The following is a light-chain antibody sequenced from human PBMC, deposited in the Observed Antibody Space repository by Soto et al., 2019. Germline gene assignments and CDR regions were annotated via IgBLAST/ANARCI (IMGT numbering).Light chain of an antibody. J-gene: IGKJ2*01. Sequence: DIVMTQSPDSLAVSLGEGATINCKSSQSVLYRSNNKNYLAWCQQKPGQPPKVLIYWASTRESGVPDRFSGSGSGTDFTLTISSLQAEDVAVYYCQQYYSTPYTFGQGTNLQIK. CDR2: WAS. CDR1: QSVLYRSNNKNY. V-gene: IGKV4-1*01. CDR3: QQYYSTPYT.